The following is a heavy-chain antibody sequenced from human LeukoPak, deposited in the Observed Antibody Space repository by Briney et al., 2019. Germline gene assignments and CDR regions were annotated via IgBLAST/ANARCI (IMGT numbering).Heavy chain of an antibody. J-gene: IGHJ4*02. CDR2: FSGSGGST. D-gene: IGHD3-3*01. CDR3: AKVRFLEWLSSPGYFDY. CDR1: GFTFRTYA. V-gene: IGHV3-23*01. Sequence: GSLRLSCTASGFTFRTYAMSWVRQAPGKGLEWVSAFSGSGGSTYYADPVKGRFTISRDNSKNTLYLQMNSLRAEDTAVYYCAKVRFLEWLSSPGYFDYWGQGTLVTVSS.